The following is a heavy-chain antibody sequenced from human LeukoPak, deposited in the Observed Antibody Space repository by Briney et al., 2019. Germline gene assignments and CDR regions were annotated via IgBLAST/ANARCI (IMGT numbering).Heavy chain of an antibody. D-gene: IGHD3-22*01. CDR2: ISWNSGSI. CDR3: AKGTYYYYSSGYWRFDY. CDR1: GFTFDDYA. V-gene: IGHV3-9*03. J-gene: IGHJ4*02. Sequence: PGRSLRLSCAASGFTFDDYAMHWVRQAPGKGLEWVSVISWNSGSIGYADSVKGRFTISRDNAKNSLYLQMNSLRAEDMALYYCAKGTYYYYSSGYWRFDYWGQGTLVTVSS.